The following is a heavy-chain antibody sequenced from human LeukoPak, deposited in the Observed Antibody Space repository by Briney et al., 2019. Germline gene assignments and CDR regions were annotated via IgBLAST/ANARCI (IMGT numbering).Heavy chain of an antibody. CDR2: INWNGGST. Sequence: GGSLRLSCAASGFTFSTYAMSWVRQAPGKGLEWVSGINWNGGSTGYADSVKGRFTISRDNAKNSLYLQMNSLRAEDTALYYCARDRGGWYAFDYWGQGTLVTVSS. D-gene: IGHD6-19*01. CDR3: ARDRGGWYAFDY. CDR1: GFTFSTYA. J-gene: IGHJ4*02. V-gene: IGHV3-20*04.